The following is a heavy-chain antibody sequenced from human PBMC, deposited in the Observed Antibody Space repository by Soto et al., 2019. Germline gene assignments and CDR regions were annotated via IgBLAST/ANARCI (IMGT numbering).Heavy chain of an antibody. V-gene: IGHV3-13*01. CDR2: IGTAGDT. Sequence: PGGSLRLSCAASGFTFSSYDMHWVGQATGKGLEWVSAIGTAGDTYYPGSVKGRFTISRENAKNSLYLQMNSLRAEDTAVYYCARTDSSGYYYNYYYYGMDVWGQGTTVTVSS. J-gene: IGHJ6*02. CDR3: ARTDSSGYYYNYYYYGMDV. D-gene: IGHD3-22*01. CDR1: GFTFSSYD.